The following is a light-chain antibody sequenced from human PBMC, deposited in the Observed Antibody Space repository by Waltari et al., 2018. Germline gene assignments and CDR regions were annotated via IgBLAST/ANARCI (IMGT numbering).Light chain of an antibody. CDR1: QSITNW. Sequence: DIQMTQSPSTLSASVGDRVTITCRASQSITNWLAWYQQKPGKVPNLLIYKASNLESGVPSRFSGSGSGTEFTLTISSLQPDDFATYYCQQYDNYWTFGQGTKVEIK. J-gene: IGKJ1*01. CDR2: KAS. CDR3: QQYDNYWT. V-gene: IGKV1-5*03.